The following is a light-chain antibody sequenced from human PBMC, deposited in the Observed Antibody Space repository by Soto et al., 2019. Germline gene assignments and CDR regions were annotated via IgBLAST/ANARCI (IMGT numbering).Light chain of an antibody. CDR2: DVS. Sequence: QPVLTQPASVSGSPGQSITISCTGTSSDVGGYNYVSWYQQHPGKAPKLMIYDVSNRPSGVSNRFSGSKSGNTASLTISGLQAEDEADYYCSSYTSNSTYVVFGGGTKLTVL. CDR1: SSDVGGYNY. V-gene: IGLV2-14*01. J-gene: IGLJ2*01. CDR3: SSYTSNSTYVV.